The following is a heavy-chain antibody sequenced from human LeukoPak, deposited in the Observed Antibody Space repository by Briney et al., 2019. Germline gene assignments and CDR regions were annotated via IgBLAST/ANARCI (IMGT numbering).Heavy chain of an antibody. J-gene: IGHJ3*02. CDR2: ISSTTSYI. V-gene: IGHV3-21*01. CDR1: GFSFSSYN. D-gene: IGHD3-22*01. Sequence: GGSLRLSCAASGFSFSSYNMNWVRQAPGKGLEWVSSISSTTSYIFYADSVRGRFTISRDNAKNSLYLQMNSLRAEDTAVYYCARDRPWTMIVGPDAFDIWGQGTMVTVSS. CDR3: ARDRPWTMIVGPDAFDI.